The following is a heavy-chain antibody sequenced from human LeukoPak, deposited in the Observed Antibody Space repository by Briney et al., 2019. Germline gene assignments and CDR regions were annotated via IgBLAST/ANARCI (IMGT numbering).Heavy chain of an antibody. J-gene: IGHJ3*02. CDR1: GSTFSNYW. Sequence: GESLKISCKGSGSTFSNYWIGWVRQMPGKGPEWMGIIYPGDSDTKYSPSVQGQVTISADKSITTTYLQWTSLKASDTAMYYCARHYTPYDAFDIWGPGTMVTVSS. V-gene: IGHV5-51*01. CDR2: IYPGDSDT. CDR3: ARHYTPYDAFDI.